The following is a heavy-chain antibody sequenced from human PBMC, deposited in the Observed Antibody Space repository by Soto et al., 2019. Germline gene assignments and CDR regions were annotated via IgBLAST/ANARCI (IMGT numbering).Heavy chain of an antibody. V-gene: IGHV4-34*01. CDR1: GGSISSYY. J-gene: IGHJ4*02. Sequence: SETLSLTCTVSGGSISSYYWTWIRQTPGKGLQWIGQINHSGSANYNPSLKSRVTISVHTSKNQFSLKLSSVTAADTAVYYCARSHIVPRLFMYPYDSWGQGTLVTVSS. D-gene: IGHD6-6*01. CDR3: ARSHIVPRLFMYPYDS. CDR2: INHSGSA.